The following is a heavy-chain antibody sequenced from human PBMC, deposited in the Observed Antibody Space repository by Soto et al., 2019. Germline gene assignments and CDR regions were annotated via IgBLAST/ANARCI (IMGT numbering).Heavy chain of an antibody. Sequence: GGSLRLSCTVSGFPFNNYGINWVRQAPGKGLEWVSSVSKSDYTYYSESVKGRFTISRDNAKNSVSLQMNTLRVEDTAVYYCAREDSIIIPAVSDFWGQGTLVTVSS. CDR1: GFPFNNYG. CDR2: VSKSDYT. CDR3: AREDSIIIPAVSDF. J-gene: IGHJ4*02. V-gene: IGHV3-21*01. D-gene: IGHD2-2*01.